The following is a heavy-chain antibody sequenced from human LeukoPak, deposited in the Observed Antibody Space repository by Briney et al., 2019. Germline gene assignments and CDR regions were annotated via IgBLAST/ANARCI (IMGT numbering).Heavy chain of an antibody. D-gene: IGHD3-10*01. J-gene: IGHJ4*02. CDR3: ARGPRGGSGSFYLNN. Sequence: PSETLSLTCAVSGGSIITCGYSWNWIRQPPGRGLEWIGYIYHTGSTYYNPSLKSRVNISVDRSRDQFSLTLSSVTAADTALYYCARGPRGGSGSFYLNNWGQGSLVTVSS. V-gene: IGHV4-30-2*01. CDR2: IYHTGST. CDR1: GGSIITCGYS.